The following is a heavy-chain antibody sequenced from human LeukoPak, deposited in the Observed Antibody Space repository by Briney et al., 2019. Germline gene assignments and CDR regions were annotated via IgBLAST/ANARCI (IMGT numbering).Heavy chain of an antibody. J-gene: IGHJ4*02. CDR2: IWYDGSNK. Sequence: GGSLRLSYAASGFTFSSYGMHWVRQAPGKGLEWVAVIWYDGSNKYYADSVKGRFTISRDNSKNTLYLQMNSLRAEDTAVYYCARGNPQIDYTLDYWGQGTLVTVSS. CDR1: GFTFSSYG. D-gene: IGHD3-16*01. CDR3: ARGNPQIDYTLDY. V-gene: IGHV3-33*08.